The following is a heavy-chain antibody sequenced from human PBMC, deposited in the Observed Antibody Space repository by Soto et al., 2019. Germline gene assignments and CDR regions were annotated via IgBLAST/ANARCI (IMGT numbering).Heavy chain of an antibody. D-gene: IGHD1-20*01. CDR3: AKEYNWNDYFDF. V-gene: IGHV3-23*01. CDR2: MSGTSGTT. J-gene: IGHJ4*02. Sequence: CAASGFSFSSYAMSWVRQAPGKGLEWVSTMSGTSGTTYYADSVKGRFTISRDNSENTLFLQMNSLRAEDTAIYYCAKEYNWNDYFDFWGQGTPVTVSS. CDR1: GFSFSSYA.